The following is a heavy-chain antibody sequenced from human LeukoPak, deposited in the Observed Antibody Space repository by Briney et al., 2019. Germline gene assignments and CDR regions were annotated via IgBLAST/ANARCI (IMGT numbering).Heavy chain of an antibody. J-gene: IGHJ2*01. Sequence: GGSLRLSCAASGFTFSSYAMHWVRQAPGKGLEWVAVISYDGSNKYYTDSVKGRFTISRDNFKNTLYLQMNSLRAEDTAVYYCAKDWTGTKPFDLWGRGTLVTVSS. CDR3: AKDWTGTKPFDL. D-gene: IGHD3/OR15-3a*01. CDR1: GFTFSSYA. CDR2: ISYDGSNK. V-gene: IGHV3-30*04.